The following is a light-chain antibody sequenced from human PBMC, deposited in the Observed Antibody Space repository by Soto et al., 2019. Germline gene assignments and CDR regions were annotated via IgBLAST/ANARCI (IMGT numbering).Light chain of an antibody. CDR2: AAS. Sequence: DIQMTQSPSSLSASVGDRVTFTCRASQGIANDLAWYQQKPTKAPKRLIYAASSWQSGVPSRFSGSGAGKEFTLTISSLQPEDFGNYYCLQHNSSPLTFGGGTTVEI. CDR1: QGIAND. V-gene: IGKV1-17*01. CDR3: LQHNSSPLT. J-gene: IGKJ4*01.